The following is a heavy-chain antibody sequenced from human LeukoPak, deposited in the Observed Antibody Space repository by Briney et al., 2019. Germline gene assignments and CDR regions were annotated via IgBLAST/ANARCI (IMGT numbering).Heavy chain of an antibody. CDR1: GFTFNTAW. CDR3: TTLTTGRFDY. Sequence: GGSLRLSCAASGFTFNTAWMNWVRQAPGKGLERVGRIRSKADGGTTDYAAPVKGRFTISRDDSKNTLYLQMDSLKTEDTAVYYCTTLTTGRFDYWGQGTLVPVSS. CDR2: IRSKADGGTT. V-gene: IGHV3-15*01. J-gene: IGHJ4*02. D-gene: IGHD1-1*01.